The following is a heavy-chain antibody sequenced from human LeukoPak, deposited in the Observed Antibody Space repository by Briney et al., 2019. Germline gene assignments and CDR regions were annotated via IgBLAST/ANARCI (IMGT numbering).Heavy chain of an antibody. J-gene: IGHJ5*02. CDR2: ISSSGSPI. D-gene: IGHD3-10*01. V-gene: IGHV3-21*06. CDR1: GFSFSAYS. Sequence: GSLRLSCTASGFSFSAYSMNWVRQAPGKRLEWVSYISSSGSPIYYVDSVKGRFTISRDNSKNSLYLQMSSLRVEDTAVYYCARDSIGHGSARTWFDPWGQGTLVTVSS. CDR3: ARDSIGHGSARTWFDP.